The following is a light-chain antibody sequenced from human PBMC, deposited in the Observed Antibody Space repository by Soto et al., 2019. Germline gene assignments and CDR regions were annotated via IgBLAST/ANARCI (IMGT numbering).Light chain of an antibody. CDR3: NSYGGSSNVV. CDR2: EVS. Sequence: QSALTQPPSASGSPGQSVTISCTGNSSDVGGYHFVSWYQQHPGKAPKIIIYEVSKRASGVPDRFSGSKSGNTASLTVSGLQPDDEADYYCNSYGGSSNVVFGGGTKLTVL. V-gene: IGLV2-8*01. CDR1: SSDVGGYHF. J-gene: IGLJ2*01.